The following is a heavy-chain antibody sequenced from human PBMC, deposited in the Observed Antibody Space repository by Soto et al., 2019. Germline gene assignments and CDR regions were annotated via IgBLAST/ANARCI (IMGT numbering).Heavy chain of an antibody. J-gene: IGHJ5*02. Sequence: GESLKISCKASGYTFTGYYMHWVRQAPGQGLEWMGWINPNSGGTNYAQKLQGRVTMTRDTSISTAYMELSRLRSDDTAVYYCAREGLGPDDIIVVVPAAMSWWFDPWGQGTLVTVSS. V-gene: IGHV1-2*02. D-gene: IGHD2-2*01. CDR3: AREGLGPDDIIVVVPAAMSWWFDP. CDR2: INPNSGGT. CDR1: GYTFTGYY.